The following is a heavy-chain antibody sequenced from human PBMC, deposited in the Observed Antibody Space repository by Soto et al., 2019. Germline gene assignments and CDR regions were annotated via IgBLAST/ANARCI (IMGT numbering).Heavy chain of an antibody. CDR1: GGTFSSYA. CDR2: IIPIFGTA. V-gene: IGHV1-69*06. CDR3: ASNYYGSGSYFPSVYYYGMDV. D-gene: IGHD3-10*01. Sequence: ASVKVSCKASGGTFSSYAISWVRQAPGQGLEWMGGIIPIFGTANYAQKFQGRVTITADKSTSTAYMELSSLRSEDTAVYYCASNYYGSGSYFPSVYYYGMDVWGQGTTVTVS. J-gene: IGHJ6*02.